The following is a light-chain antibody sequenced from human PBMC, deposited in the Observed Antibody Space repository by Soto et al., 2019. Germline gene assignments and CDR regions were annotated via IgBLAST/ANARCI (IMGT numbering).Light chain of an antibody. CDR2: GNN. V-gene: IGLV1-40*01. CDR3: QSYDSSLSGLWV. CDR1: SSNIGAGYD. J-gene: IGLJ3*02. Sequence: QSVLTQPPSVSGAPGQRVTISCTGSSSNIGAGYDVHWYQQLPGAAPKLLIYGNNNRPSGVPDRFSGSKSGTSASLAITGLQAEDEADYYCQSYDSSLSGLWVVGGGTKLTVL.